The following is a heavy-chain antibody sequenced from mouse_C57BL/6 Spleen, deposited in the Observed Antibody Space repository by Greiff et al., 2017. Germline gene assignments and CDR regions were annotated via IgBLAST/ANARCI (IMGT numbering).Heavy chain of an antibody. J-gene: IGHJ4*01. CDR3: ARRYGNYGYYAMDY. Sequence: EVKLMESGPELVKPGASVKISCKASGYSFTGYYMNWVKQSPEKSLEWIGEINPSTGGTTYNQKFKAKATLTVDKSSSTAYMQLKSLTSEDSAVYYCARRYGNYGYYAMDYWGQGTSVTVSS. CDR1: GYSFTGYY. V-gene: IGHV1-42*01. D-gene: IGHD2-1*01. CDR2: INPSTGGT.